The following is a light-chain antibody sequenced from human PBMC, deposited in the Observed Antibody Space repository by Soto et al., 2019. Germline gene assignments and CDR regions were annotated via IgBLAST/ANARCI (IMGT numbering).Light chain of an antibody. Sequence: EIVLTQSPGTLSLSVGERATLSCRASQTVRSARFAWYQQKPGQAPRLIIYGASSRAPGIPDRFSGSGSETDFTLTITRLESEDFATYSCQQYGSSPWTFGQGTKVQIK. CDR2: GAS. J-gene: IGKJ1*01. V-gene: IGKV3-20*01. CDR3: QQYGSSPWT. CDR1: QTVRSAR.